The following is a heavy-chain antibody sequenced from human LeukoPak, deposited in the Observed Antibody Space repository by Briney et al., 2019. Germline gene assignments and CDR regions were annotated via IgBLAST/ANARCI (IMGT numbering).Heavy chain of an antibody. CDR2: ISYDGSNK. Sequence: GGSLRLSCAASGFTFSTYAMHWVRHAPGKGLEWVAVISYDGSNKYYADSVKGRFTISRDNAQNSLYLQMSSLRAEDTAVYYCARHVVAVGFDYWGQGTLVTVSS. CDR1: GFTFSTYA. J-gene: IGHJ4*02. D-gene: IGHD3-22*01. V-gene: IGHV3-30*04. CDR3: ARHVVAVGFDY.